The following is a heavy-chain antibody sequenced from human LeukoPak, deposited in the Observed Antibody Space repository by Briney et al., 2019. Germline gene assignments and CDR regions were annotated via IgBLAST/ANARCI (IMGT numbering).Heavy chain of an antibody. J-gene: IGHJ6*03. CDR2: ISSSSSTI. D-gene: IGHD4-11*01. CDR3: ARPSGVTTYYYYYMDV. V-gene: IGHV3-48*01. Sequence: GGSLRLSCAASGFTFSSYSMNWVRQAPGKGLEWVSYISSSSSTIYYADSVKGRFTISRDNAKNSLYLQMNSLRAEDTAVYYCARPSGVTTYYYYYMDVWGKGTPVTVSS. CDR1: GFTFSSYS.